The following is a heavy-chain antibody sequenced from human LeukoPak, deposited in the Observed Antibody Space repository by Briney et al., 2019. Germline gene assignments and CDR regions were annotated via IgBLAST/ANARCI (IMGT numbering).Heavy chain of an antibody. CDR2: INSDGSST. D-gene: IGHD6-13*01. V-gene: IGHV3-74*01. CDR1: GFTFSSYW. Sequence: GGSLRLSCAASGFTFSSYWMHWVRQAPGKGLVWVSRINSDGSSTSYADSVKGRFTIPRDNAKNTLYLQMNSLRAEDTAVYYCASETSSTLYYFDYWGQGTLVTVSS. CDR3: ASETSSTLYYFDY. J-gene: IGHJ4*02.